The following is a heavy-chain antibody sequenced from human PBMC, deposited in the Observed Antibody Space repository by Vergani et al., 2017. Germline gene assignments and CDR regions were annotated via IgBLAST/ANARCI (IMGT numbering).Heavy chain of an antibody. CDR2: IYSGGST. CDR1: GFTVSSNY. D-gene: IGHD1-14*01. V-gene: IGHV3-66*01. J-gene: IGHJ3*02. Sequence: EVQLVESGGGLVQPGGSLRLSCAASGFTVSSNYMSWVRQAPGKGLERVSVIYSGGSTYYADSVKGRFTISRDNSKNTLYLQMNSLRAEDTAVYYCARDTGTTSDAFDIWGQGTMVTVSS. CDR3: ARDTGTTSDAFDI.